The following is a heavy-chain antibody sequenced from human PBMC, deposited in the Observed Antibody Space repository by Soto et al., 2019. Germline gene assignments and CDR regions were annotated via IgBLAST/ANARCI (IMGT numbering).Heavy chain of an antibody. Sequence: GGSLRLSCAASGFTFSSYWMHWVRQAPGKGLVWVSRINSDGSSTSYADSVKGRFTISRDNAKNTLYLQMNSLGAEDTAVYYCARDSPGGLLFDYWGQGTLVTVSS. CDR2: INSDGSST. D-gene: IGHD2-15*01. V-gene: IGHV3-74*01. CDR1: GFTFSSYW. J-gene: IGHJ4*02. CDR3: ARDSPGGLLFDY.